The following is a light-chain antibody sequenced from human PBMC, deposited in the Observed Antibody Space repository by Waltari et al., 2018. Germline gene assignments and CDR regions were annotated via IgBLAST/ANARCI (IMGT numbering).Light chain of an antibody. J-gene: IGKJ1*01. CDR2: SAS. V-gene: IGKV1-39*01. Sequence: DIQMTQSPSSLSAVVGDSVTITCRASQRIGNYLNWYQQKPGKAPQLLIYSASSLQRGVPSRFSGRGSGTEFSLTISGLQPDDLATYYCQESYSSPPSTFGQGTKVDIK. CDR3: QESYSSPPST. CDR1: QRIGNY.